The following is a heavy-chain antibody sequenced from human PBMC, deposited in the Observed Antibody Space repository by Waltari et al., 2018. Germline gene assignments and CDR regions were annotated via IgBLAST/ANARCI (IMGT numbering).Heavy chain of an antibody. V-gene: IGHV4-59*01. J-gene: IGHJ4*02. Sequence: QVQLQESGPGLVKPSETLSLTCTVSGGSISSYYWRWIRQPPGKGLEWIGYIYYSGSTNYNPSLKSRVTISVDTSKNQFSLKLSSVTAADTAVYYCARGGRWLRFPYFDYWGQGTLVTVSS. CDR2: IYYSGST. D-gene: IGHD5-12*01. CDR3: ARGGRWLRFPYFDY. CDR1: GGSISSYY.